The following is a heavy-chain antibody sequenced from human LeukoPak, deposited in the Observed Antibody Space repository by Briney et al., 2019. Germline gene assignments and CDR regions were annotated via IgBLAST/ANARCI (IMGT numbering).Heavy chain of an antibody. CDR2: INSDGSST. CDR3: ARGRGLTLSYHYFDY. Sequence: GGSLRLSCAASGFTFSTYWMHWVRQVPGKGPVWVSRINSDGSSTNYADSVKGRFTISRDNAKNTLYLQMNSLRAEDTAVYYCARGRGLTLSYHYFDYWGQGTLVTVSS. D-gene: IGHD3-10*01. J-gene: IGHJ4*02. V-gene: IGHV3-74*01. CDR1: GFTFSTYW.